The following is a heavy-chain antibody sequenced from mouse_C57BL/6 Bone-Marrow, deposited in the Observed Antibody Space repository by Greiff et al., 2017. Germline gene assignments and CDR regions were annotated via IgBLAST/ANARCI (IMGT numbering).Heavy chain of an antibody. CDR3: SRQVTTVLATKYFDV. CDR1: GFTFSSYT. J-gene: IGHJ1*03. V-gene: IGHV5-9*01. Sequence: EVKLVESGGGLVKPGGSLKLSCAASGFTFSSYTMSWVRQTPEKRLQWVAAISGGGGNTYYPDSVKGRFTISRVNDKNILYLQMSSLRSEDTALYYCSRQVTTVLATKYFDVWGTGTTVTGSS. D-gene: IGHD1-1*01. CDR2: ISGGGGNT.